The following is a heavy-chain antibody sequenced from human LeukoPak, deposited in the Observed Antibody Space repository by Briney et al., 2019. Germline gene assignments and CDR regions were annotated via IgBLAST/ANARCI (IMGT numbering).Heavy chain of an antibody. Sequence: GGSLRLSCAASGFTSSSYSMNWVRQAPGKGLEWVSSISSSSSYIYYADSVKGRFTISRDNAKNSLYLQMNSLRAEDTAVYYCARDEYSSSSPAGDYWGQGTLVTVSS. V-gene: IGHV3-21*01. CDR2: ISSSSSYI. CDR3: ARDEYSSSSPAGDY. D-gene: IGHD6-6*01. J-gene: IGHJ4*02. CDR1: GFTSSSYS.